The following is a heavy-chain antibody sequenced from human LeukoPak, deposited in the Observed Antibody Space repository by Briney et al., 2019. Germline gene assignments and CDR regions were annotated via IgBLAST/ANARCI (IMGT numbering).Heavy chain of an antibody. CDR2: IYYSGST. D-gene: IGHD1-26*01. J-gene: IGHJ4*02. CDR1: GGSISSSAYY. CDR3: VRQARVGPLPRYFDY. V-gene: IGHV4-39*01. Sequence: SETLSLTCSVSGGSISSSAYYWGWIRQPPGKGLEWIGTIYYSGSTYYNPSLKSRVTISVDTSKNQFSLRLSSVAAADTAMYFCVRQARVGPLPRYFDYWGQGTLVAVPS.